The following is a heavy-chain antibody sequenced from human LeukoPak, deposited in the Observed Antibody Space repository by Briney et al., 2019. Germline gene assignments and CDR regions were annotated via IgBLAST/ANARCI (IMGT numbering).Heavy chain of an antibody. J-gene: IGHJ4*02. D-gene: IGHD3-22*01. V-gene: IGHV1-69*05. CDR1: GGTFSSYA. CDR2: IIPISGTA. CDR3: ARLPYYYDSSGYMD. Sequence: SVKVSCKASGGTFSSYAISWVRQAPGQGLEWMGRIIPISGTANYAQKFQGRVTITTDESTSTAYMEPSSLRSEDTAVYYCARLPYYYDSSGYMDWGQGTLVTVSS.